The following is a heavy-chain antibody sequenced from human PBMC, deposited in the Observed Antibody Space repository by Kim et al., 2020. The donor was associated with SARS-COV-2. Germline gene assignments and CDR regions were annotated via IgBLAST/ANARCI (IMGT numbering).Heavy chain of an antibody. Sequence: SVKGRFTISRDNAKNSLYLQMNSLRAEDTAVYYCARLPVDYYYYMDVWGKGTTVTVSS. V-gene: IGHV3-11*01. CDR3: ARLPVDYYYYMDV. J-gene: IGHJ6*03.